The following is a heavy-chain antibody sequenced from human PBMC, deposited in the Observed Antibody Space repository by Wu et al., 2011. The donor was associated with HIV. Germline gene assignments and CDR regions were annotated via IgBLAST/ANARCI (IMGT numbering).Heavy chain of an antibody. V-gene: IGHV1-2*02. Sequence: QVQLVQSGAEVKKPGASVKVSCKASGYTFISYYMHWVRQAPGQGLEWMGWINPHSGGTNYAQKFQGRVTMTRDTSISTAYMDLSRLKSDDTAVYYCARDPYTTLSLYYYMTSGQRDHGHRLL. D-gene: IGHD2-2*02. CDR3: ARDPYTTLSLYYYMTS. CDR2: INPHSGGT. J-gene: IGHJ6*03. CDR1: GYTFISYY.